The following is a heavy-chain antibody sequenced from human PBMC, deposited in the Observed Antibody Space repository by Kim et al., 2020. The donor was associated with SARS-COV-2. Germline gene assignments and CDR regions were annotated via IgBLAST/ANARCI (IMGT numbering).Heavy chain of an antibody. J-gene: IGHJ6*02. CDR3: AREDYDFWSGSGHGMDV. Sequence: GGSLRLSCAASGFTVSSNYMSWVRQAPGKGLEWVSVIYSGGSTYYADSVKGRFTISRDNSKNTLYLQMNSLRAEDTAVYYCAREDYDFWSGSGHGMDVWGQGATVTVSS. D-gene: IGHD3-3*01. CDR2: IYSGGST. CDR1: GFTVSSNY. V-gene: IGHV3-53*01.